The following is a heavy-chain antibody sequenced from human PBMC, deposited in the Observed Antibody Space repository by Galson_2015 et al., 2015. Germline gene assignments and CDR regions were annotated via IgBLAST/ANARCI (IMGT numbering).Heavy chain of an antibody. D-gene: IGHD3-10*01. CDR1: GFIFGTQS. J-gene: IGHJ5*01. V-gene: IGHV3-48*02. CDR2: IRSVSSSI. Sequence: SLRLSCAASGFIFGTQSMNWVRQAPGKGLEWVSYIRSVSSSINYADPVKGRFTIYRDNAQNSLYLQMNNLRDEDTAVYYCARGLGSTNKRDHRFDSWGQGTLVTVSS. CDR3: ARGLGSTNKRDHRFDS.